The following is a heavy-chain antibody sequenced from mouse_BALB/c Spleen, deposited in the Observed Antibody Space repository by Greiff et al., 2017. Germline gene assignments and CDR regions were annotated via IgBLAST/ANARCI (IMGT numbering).Heavy chain of an antibody. J-gene: IGHJ1*01. CDR3: ARDYRWYFDV. D-gene: IGHD2-14*01. Sequence: EVKLMESGGGLVKPGGSLKLSCAASGFTFSSYAMSWVRQSPEKRLEWVAAISSGGSYTYYPDTVTGRFTISRDNAKNTLYLEMSSLRSEDTAMYYCARDYRWYFDVWGAGTSVTVSS. CDR1: GFTFSSYA. V-gene: IGHV5-9-4*01. CDR2: ISSGGSYT.